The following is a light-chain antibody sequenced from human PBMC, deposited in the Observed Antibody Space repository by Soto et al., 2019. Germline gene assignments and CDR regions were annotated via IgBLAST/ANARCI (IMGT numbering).Light chain of an antibody. CDR3: QHYYNTPPT. Sequence: EILITQSPDSLAVSLFEIATINCKSIQTLSHSSNNKKYLAWYQQKPGQPPKLLIYWASTRYSGVPDRFSGSGSGTDLTLTISSLQAEDVAVYYCQHYYNTPPTLGGGTKVDIK. CDR2: WAS. V-gene: IGKV4-1*01. CDR1: QTLSHSSNNKKY. J-gene: IGKJ4*01.